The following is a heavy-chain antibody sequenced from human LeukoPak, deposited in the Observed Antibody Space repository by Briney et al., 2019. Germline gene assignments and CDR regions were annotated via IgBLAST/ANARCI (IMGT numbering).Heavy chain of an antibody. Sequence: GASVKGSCKASGYTVTGYYMHWVRQAPGQGLEWMGWINPNSGGTNYAQKFQGRVTMTRDTSISTAYMELSRLRSDDTAVYYCARDPREVYYGMDVWGQGTTVTVSS. CDR1: GYTVTGYY. J-gene: IGHJ6*02. CDR2: INPNSGGT. CDR3: ARDPREVYYGMDV. V-gene: IGHV1-2*02.